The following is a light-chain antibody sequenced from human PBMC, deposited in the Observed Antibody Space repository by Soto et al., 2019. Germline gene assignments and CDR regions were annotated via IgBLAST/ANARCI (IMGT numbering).Light chain of an antibody. Sequence: QSALTQPPSVSGSPGQSVTISCTGTSSDVGSYNRVSWYQQPPSTAPKLMIYEVSNRPSGVPDRFSGSKSGNTASLTISGLQAEDEADYYCSLYTSSSTLYVFGTGTKLTVL. V-gene: IGLV2-18*01. CDR3: SLYTSSSTLYV. J-gene: IGLJ1*01. CDR1: SSDVGSYNR. CDR2: EVS.